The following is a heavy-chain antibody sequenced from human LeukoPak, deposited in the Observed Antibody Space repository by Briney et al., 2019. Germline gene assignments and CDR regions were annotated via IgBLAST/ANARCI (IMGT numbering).Heavy chain of an antibody. Sequence: TGGSLRLSCSASGSAFRNYGMAWVRQAPGKGLDFVSAVNAKGDVTFYADSVKGRFTMSRDNSKNTLYLQMNSLRAEDTAVYYCAKEKGDGLPFDYWGQGTLITVSS. CDR2: VNAKGDVT. V-gene: IGHV3-23*01. CDR1: GSAFRNYG. J-gene: IGHJ4*02. D-gene: IGHD5-24*01. CDR3: AKEKGDGLPFDY.